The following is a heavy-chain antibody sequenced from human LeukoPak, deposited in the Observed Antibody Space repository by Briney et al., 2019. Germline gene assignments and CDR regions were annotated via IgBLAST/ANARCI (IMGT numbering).Heavy chain of an antibody. V-gene: IGHV3-74*01. CDR1: GFTLSSYW. CDR3: ARKDNFDY. J-gene: IGHJ4*02. Sequence: PGGSLRLSCAASGFTLSSYWMHWVRQAPGKGLVWVSRIRSDGSSTTYADSVKGRFTISRDNAKNTLYLQMNSLRAEDTAVYYCARKDNFDYWGQGTLVTVSP. CDR2: IRSDGSST.